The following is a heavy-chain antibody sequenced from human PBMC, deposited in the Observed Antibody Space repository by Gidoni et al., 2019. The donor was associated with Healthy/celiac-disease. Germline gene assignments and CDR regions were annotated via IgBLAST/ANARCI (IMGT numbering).Heavy chain of an antibody. V-gene: IGHV1-24*01. CDR2: FDPEDGET. CDR3: ATGKDSSGWYHGFDY. Sequence: QVQLVQSGAEVEKPGASVKVSCKVSGDTLTELSMHCVRRAPGKGLEWMGGFDPEDGETIYAQKFQGRVTMTEDTSTDTADMELSSLRSEDTAVYYCATGKDSSGWYHGFDYWGQGTLVTVSS. J-gene: IGHJ4*02. CDR1: GDTLTELS. D-gene: IGHD6-19*01.